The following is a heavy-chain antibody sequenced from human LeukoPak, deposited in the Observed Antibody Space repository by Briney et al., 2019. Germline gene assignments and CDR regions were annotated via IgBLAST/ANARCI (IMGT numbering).Heavy chain of an antibody. D-gene: IGHD3-10*01. J-gene: IGHJ6*04. CDR1: GFTFSSYA. V-gene: IGHV3-7*01. CDR3: AKVAKYYYGSETYYFFEH. CDR2: IKQDGTEK. Sequence: GGSLRLSCAVSGFTFSSYAMNWVRQAPGKGVEWVANIKQDGTEKYYVDSVKGRFTIYRDNAKNSLYLQMNSLRVEDTAVYYCAKVAKYYYGSETYYFFEHWGKGTPVTASS.